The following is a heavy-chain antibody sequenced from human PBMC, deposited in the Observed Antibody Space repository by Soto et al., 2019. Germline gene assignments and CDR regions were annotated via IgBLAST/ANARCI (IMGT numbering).Heavy chain of an antibody. Sequence: GGSLRLSCAASGFTVSSNYMSWVRQAPGKGLEWVSVIYSGGSTYYADSVKGRFTISRDNSKNTLYLQMNSLRAEDTAVYYCARDGCSGGSCYHYYYYMDVWGKGTTVTVSS. CDR3: ARDGCSGGSCYHYYYYMDV. J-gene: IGHJ6*03. CDR2: IYSGGST. D-gene: IGHD2-15*01. CDR1: GFTVSSNY. V-gene: IGHV3-66*01.